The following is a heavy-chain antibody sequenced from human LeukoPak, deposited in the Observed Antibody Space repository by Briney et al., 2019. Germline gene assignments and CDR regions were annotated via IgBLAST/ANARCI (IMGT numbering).Heavy chain of an antibody. Sequence: PGGSLRLSCAASGFTFSNYWMNWVRQAPGKGLEWVANIKQDGGEKSYVDSVKGRFTISRDNAKNSLHLQMNSLRAEDTAVYYCAKEPLNYDYVWGSYRFGNWFDPWGQGTLVTVSS. D-gene: IGHD3-16*02. CDR2: IKQDGGEK. CDR1: GFTFSNYW. V-gene: IGHV3-7*03. CDR3: AKEPLNYDYVWGSYRFGNWFDP. J-gene: IGHJ5*02.